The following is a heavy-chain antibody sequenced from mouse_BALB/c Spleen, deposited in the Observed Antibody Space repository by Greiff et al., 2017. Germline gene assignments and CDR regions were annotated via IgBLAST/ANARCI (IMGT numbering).Heavy chain of an antibody. CDR3: ARETPYGNSISLAY. CDR2: IYPGDGDT. V-gene: IGHV1-87*01. J-gene: IGHJ3*01. D-gene: IGHD2-1*01. Sequence: QVQLKQSGAELARPGASVKLSCKASGYTFTSYWMQWVKQRPGQGLEWIGAIYPGDGDTRYTQKFKGKATLTADKSSSTAYMQLSSLASEDSAVYYCARETPYGNSISLAYWGQGTLVTVSA. CDR1: GYTFTSYW.